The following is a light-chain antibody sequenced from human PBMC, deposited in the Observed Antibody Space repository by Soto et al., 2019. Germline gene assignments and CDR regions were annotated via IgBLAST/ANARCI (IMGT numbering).Light chain of an antibody. Sequence: DIQMTQSPSSLSASVRDRVTLPFPASQSISSYLNWYQQKPGKAPKLLIYAASSLQSGVPSRFSGSGSGTDFTLTISSLQPEDFATYYCQQSYSTPFTFGPGTKVDIK. CDR1: QSISSY. V-gene: IGKV1-39*01. J-gene: IGKJ3*01. CDR2: AAS. CDR3: QQSYSTPFT.